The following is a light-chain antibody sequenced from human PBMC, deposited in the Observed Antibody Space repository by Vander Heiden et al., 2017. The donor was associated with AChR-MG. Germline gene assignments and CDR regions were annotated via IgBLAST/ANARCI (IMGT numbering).Light chain of an antibody. CDR3: QQRYSTSLT. Sequence: DIQMTQSPSSLSASVGDRVTITCRASQSISSYLNWYQQKPGKAPKLLIYAASSLQSGVPSRFSGSGSGTDFTLTIIRLQPEDFATYYCQQRYSTSLTFGGGTKVEIK. V-gene: IGKV1-39*01. CDR1: QSISSY. CDR2: AAS. J-gene: IGKJ4*01.